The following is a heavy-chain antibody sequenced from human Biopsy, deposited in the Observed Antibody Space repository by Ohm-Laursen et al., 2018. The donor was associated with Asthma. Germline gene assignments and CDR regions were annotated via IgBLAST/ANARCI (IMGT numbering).Heavy chain of an antibody. CDR2: INAGNGNT. Sequence: ATVKISCKASGYTFVKYAIHWARQAPGQRLEWMGWINAGNGNTKYSQKFQGRVTISRDTSASTAYMDLSSLRSEDTAVYYCARTYYDFLTGQVNDVFAIWGQGTMVTVSS. J-gene: IGHJ3*02. CDR1: GYTFVKYA. CDR3: ARTYYDFLTGQVNDVFAI. V-gene: IGHV1-3*01. D-gene: IGHD3-9*01.